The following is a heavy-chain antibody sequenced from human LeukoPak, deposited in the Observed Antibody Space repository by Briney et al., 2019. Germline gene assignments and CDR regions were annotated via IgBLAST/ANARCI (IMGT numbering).Heavy chain of an antibody. V-gene: IGHV3-33*01. J-gene: IGHJ1*01. CDR3: ARSCGGDCYSYGYFQH. CDR1: GFTFSSYG. Sequence: GGSLRLSCAASGFTFSSYGMHWVRQAPGKGLEWVAVIWYDGRNRYYADPVKGRFTISRDNFENTLYLQMNSLRAEDTAVYYCARSCGGDCYSYGYFQHWGQGTLVTVSS. D-gene: IGHD2-21*02. CDR2: IWYDGRNR.